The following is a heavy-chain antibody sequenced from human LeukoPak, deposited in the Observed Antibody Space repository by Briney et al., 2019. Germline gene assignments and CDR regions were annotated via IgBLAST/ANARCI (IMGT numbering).Heavy chain of an antibody. Sequence: GGSLRLSCAASGFTFSSHFMHWVRQAPGKGLEWVALIWFDRDNKYYADSVKGRFTISRDNSKNTLFLQMDSLRAEDTAMYYCAREDLGGFDYWGQGTLVTVSS. CDR2: IWFDRDNK. CDR3: AREDLGGFDY. V-gene: IGHV3-33*08. J-gene: IGHJ4*02. CDR1: GFTFSSHF. D-gene: IGHD3-16*01.